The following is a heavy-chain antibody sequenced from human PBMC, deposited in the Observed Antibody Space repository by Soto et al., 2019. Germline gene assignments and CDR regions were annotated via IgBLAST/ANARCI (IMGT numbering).Heavy chain of an antibody. CDR3: AKLVLGEREMGDNFDY. J-gene: IGHJ4*02. Sequence: GGSLRLSCAASGFTFSSYAMSWVRQAPGKGLEWVSAISGSGGSTYYADSVKGRFTISRDNSKNTLYLQMNSLRAEDTAVYYCAKLVLGEREMGDNFDYWGQGTLVTVSS. CDR2: ISGSGGST. V-gene: IGHV3-23*01. CDR1: GFTFSSYA. D-gene: IGHD3-3*02.